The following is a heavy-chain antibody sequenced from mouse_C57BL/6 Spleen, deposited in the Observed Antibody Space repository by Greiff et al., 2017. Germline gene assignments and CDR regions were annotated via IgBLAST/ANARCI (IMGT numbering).Heavy chain of an antibody. J-gene: IGHJ4*01. CDR2: IYPGSGST. V-gene: IGHV1-55*01. CDR1: GYTFTNYW. Sequence: QVQLQQPGAELVKPGASVKMSCKASGYTFTNYWITWVKQRPGQGLEWIGDIYPGSGSTNYNEKFKSKATLTLDTSSSTAYMQLSSLTSEDSAVYYCAGLSYAMDYWGQGTSVTVSS. CDR3: AGLSYAMDY.